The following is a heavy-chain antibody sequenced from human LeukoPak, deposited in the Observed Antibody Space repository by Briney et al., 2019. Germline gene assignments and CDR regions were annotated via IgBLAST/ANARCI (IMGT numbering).Heavy chain of an antibody. CDR3: AKDYERNYFDY. J-gene: IGHJ4*02. V-gene: IGHV3-30*02. Sequence: GGSLRLSCSASGFTFSLYGMHWVRQAPGKGLEWVAFTRYDGSNKDYADSVKGRFTISRDNSKNTLYLQMNSLRAEDTAVYHCAKDYERNYFDYWGQGSLVTVSS. CDR1: GFTFSLYG. D-gene: IGHD5-12*01. CDR2: TRYDGSNK.